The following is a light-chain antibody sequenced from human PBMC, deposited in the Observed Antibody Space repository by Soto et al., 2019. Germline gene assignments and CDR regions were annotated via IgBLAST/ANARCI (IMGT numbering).Light chain of an antibody. CDR1: QRLSSN. J-gene: IGKJ4*01. CDR3: QQRSNWPPVT. CDR2: GVS. Sequence: EIVMTQSPATLSVSPGERATLSCRSSQRLSSNLAWYQQKPGQAPRLLIYGVSTRATGVPARFSGTGSGTDFTLTIRSLEPEDFGVYYCQQRSNWPPVTFGGGTKVDIK. V-gene: IGKV3-11*01.